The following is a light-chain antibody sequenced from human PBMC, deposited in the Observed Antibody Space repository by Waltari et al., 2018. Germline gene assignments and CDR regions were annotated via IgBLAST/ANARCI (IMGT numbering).Light chain of an antibody. CDR3: QQYNNWPQT. V-gene: IGKV3-15*01. CDR1: QSVSSN. CDR2: GAS. Sequence: EIVMTQSPATLSVSPGERATLSCRASQSVSSNLAWYQQKPGQAPRLLIYGASTRATGIPARISGSGSGTECTLSISSLQSEDFAVYYCQQYNNWPQTFGQGTKVEIK. J-gene: IGKJ1*01.